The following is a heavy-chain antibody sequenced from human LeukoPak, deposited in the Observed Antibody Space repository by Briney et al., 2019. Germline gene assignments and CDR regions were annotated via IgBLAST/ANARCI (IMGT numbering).Heavy chain of an antibody. J-gene: IGHJ4*02. CDR2: FDPEDGET. V-gene: IGHV1-24*01. CDR3: ASVAD. CDR1: GYTLTELS. Sequence: ASVKVSCKVSGYTLTELSMHWVRQAPGKGLEWMGGFDPEDGETIYAQKFQGRVTMTGDTSTDTAYMELSSLRSEDTAVYYCASVADWGQGTLVTVSS. D-gene: IGHD5-12*01.